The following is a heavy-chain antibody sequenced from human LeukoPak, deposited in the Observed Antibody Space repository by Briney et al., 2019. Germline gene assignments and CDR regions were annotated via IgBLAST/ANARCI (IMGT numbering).Heavy chain of an antibody. Sequence: PGGSLRLSCAASGFTFSSYEMNWFRQAPGKGLEWVSYISSSGSTIYYADSVKGRFTISRDNAKNSLYLQMNSLRAEDTAVYYCARDRGYSSGWFDYWGQGTLVTVSS. CDR3: ARDRGYSSGWFDY. CDR1: GFTFSSYE. CDR2: ISSSGSTI. D-gene: IGHD6-19*01. V-gene: IGHV3-48*03. J-gene: IGHJ4*02.